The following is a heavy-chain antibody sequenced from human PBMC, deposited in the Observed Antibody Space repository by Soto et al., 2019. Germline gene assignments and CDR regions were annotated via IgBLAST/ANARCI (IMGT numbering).Heavy chain of an antibody. V-gene: IGHV3-30*03. CDR3: VSDRGYGHASVPYS. CDR1: GFTFTSYG. J-gene: IGHJ4*02. Sequence: QAHLVESGGGVVQPGRSLRLSCAASGFTFTSYGMHWVRQAPGTRLGWVEVISYDGGLQHYADSVKGRFTTSGDNSTNMVLLQMNSLRAEDTAVYYCVSDRGYGHASVPYSWGQGTLVSVSS. D-gene: IGHD5-18*01. CDR2: ISYDGGLQ.